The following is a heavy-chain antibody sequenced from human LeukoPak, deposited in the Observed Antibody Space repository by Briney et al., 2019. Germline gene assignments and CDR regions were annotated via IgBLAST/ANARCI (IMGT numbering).Heavy chain of an antibody. D-gene: IGHD5-18*01. CDR1: GFTFTNYN. V-gene: IGHV3-30*18. J-gene: IGHJ4*02. Sequence: GRSLRLSCAASGFTFTNYNMHWVRQAPGKGREGVALIVDHGRNKYYADSVKGRFTISRDNSKNTLDLQMDSLRAEDTATYYCAKDLSGSYVFDYWGQGTLVTVSS. CDR3: AKDLSGSYVFDY. CDR2: IVDHGRNK.